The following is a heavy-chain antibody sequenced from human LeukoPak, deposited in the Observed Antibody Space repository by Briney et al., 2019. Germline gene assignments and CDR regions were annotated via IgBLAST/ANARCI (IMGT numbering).Heavy chain of an antibody. J-gene: IGHJ4*02. V-gene: IGHV3-9*01. CDR2: ISWNSGTI. D-gene: IGHD3-3*02. CDR1: GFTFDDYA. Sequence: GGSLRLSCAASGFTFDDYAMHWVRQAPGKGLEWVSVISWNSGTIAYADSVKGRFTISRDSAKNSLYLQMNSLRAEDTALYYCAKDLAFGNTLRRGSNSHKGYWGQGTLVTVSS. CDR3: AKDLAFGNTLRRGSNSHKGY.